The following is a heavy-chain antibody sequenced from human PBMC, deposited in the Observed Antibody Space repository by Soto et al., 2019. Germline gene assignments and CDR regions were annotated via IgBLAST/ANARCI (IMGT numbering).Heavy chain of an antibody. CDR1: GFTFSDYA. V-gene: IGHV3-23*01. Sequence: GSLRLSCVASGFTFSDYAMAWVRQSPGKGLEWVSSISGSGGSTYYADSVKGRFTISRDNSKNTVFLQMNSLRAEDTAVYYCAKDHGMDVWGQGATVTVSS. CDR3: AKDHGMDV. J-gene: IGHJ6*02. CDR2: ISGSGGST.